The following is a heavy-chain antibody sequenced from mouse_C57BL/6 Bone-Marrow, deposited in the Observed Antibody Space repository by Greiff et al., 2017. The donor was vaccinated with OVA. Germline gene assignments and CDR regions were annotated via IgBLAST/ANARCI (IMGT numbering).Heavy chain of an antibody. CDR1: GYTFTDYY. J-gene: IGHJ2*01. Sequence: EVQLQQSGPVLVKPGASVKMSCKASGYTFTDYYMNWVKQSHGKSLEWLGVINPYNGGTSYNQKFKGKATLTVDKSSSTAYMELNSLPYADSAVLYCARGGIWLRRRRGDDWGPGTTLTVSS. D-gene: IGHD2-2*01. CDR2: INPYNGGT. V-gene: IGHV1-19*01. CDR3: ARGGIWLRRRRGDD.